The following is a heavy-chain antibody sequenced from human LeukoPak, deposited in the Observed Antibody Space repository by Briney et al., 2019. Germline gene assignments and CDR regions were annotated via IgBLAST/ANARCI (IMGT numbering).Heavy chain of an antibody. J-gene: IGHJ4*02. CDR2: ISSSSSYI. CDR3: ARAARRTAGADY. Sequence: GGSLRLSCAASGFTFSSYSMNWVRQAPGKGLEWVSSISSSSSYIYYADSVKGRFTISRDNAKNSLYLQMNGLRAEDTAVYYCARAARRTAGADYWGQGTLVTVSS. CDR1: GFTFSSYS. D-gene: IGHD1-26*01. V-gene: IGHV3-21*04.